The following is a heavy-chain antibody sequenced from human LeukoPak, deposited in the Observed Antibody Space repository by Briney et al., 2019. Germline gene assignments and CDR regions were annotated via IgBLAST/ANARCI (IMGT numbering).Heavy chain of an antibody. CDR3: ARISGSGGSYYYYYMDV. D-gene: IGHD3-10*01. Sequence: GGSLRLSCAASGFTFSSFWMTWVRQAPGKGLEWVANINQDGSEKYYVDSVKGRFTVSRDNPKNSLFLQMNSLRAEDTAVYFCARISGSGGSYYYYYMDVWGKGTTVTVSS. J-gene: IGHJ6*03. V-gene: IGHV3-7*01. CDR1: GFTFSSFW. CDR2: INQDGSEK.